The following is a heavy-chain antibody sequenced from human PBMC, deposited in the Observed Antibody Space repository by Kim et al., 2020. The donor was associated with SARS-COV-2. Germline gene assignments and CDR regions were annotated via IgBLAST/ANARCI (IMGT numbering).Heavy chain of an antibody. V-gene: IGHV1-18*01. CDR1: GYTFTTYD. D-gene: IGHD6-19*01. J-gene: IGHJ4*02. CDR2: ISVYNGNT. Sequence: ASVKVSCKASGYTFTTYDVSWVRQAPGQGLEWMGWISVYNGNTNYVQNLQGRVTMTADTSTSTAYMELRSLRSDDTAVYYCARLRSGWFVGYFYYWGQGTLVTVSS. CDR3: ARLRSGWFVGYFYY.